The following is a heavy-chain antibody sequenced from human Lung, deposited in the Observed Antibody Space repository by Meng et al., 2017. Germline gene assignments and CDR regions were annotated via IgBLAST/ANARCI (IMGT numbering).Heavy chain of an antibody. Sequence: QVHLQQSCPGLVKHSQTLSLPCAIFGDSVSSHSAAWNWIRQSPSRGFEWQGRTYFRSKWYNGYAVSVRSRIRNNPDTSKIQFSLQLNSVTPEDTAVYYCARSQQLLASWGQGTLVTVSS. J-gene: IGHJ5*02. CDR2: TYFRSKWYN. CDR3: ARSQQLLAS. CDR1: GDSVSSHSAA. D-gene: IGHD6-19*01. V-gene: IGHV6-1*01.